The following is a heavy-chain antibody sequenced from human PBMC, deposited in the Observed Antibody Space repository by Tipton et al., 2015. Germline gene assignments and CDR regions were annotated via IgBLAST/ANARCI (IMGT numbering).Heavy chain of an antibody. CDR3: ARDGRYDILTGHSHQYGMDV. CDR2: IYHDGDT. CDR1: GGPLRGYY. D-gene: IGHD3-9*01. J-gene: IGHJ6*02. V-gene: IGHV4-34*01. Sequence: TLSLTCAVYGGPLRGYYWSWIRQPPGKGLEWIGEIYHDGDTDCNPSLKSRVTMSIDTSKNQFSLKLNSVTAADTAVYFCARDGRYDILTGHSHQYGMDVWGQGTTVTVSS.